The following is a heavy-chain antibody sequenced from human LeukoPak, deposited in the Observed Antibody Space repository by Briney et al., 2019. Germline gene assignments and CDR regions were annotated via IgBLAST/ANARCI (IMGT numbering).Heavy chain of an antibody. Sequence: SETLSLTCAVYGASFVGRHRSWIRQPPGKGLEWLGEASHTGITNYNPSLKSRVSISVDTSKDQFSLKLASVTAADTAIYYCARGRANWDYDFDYWGQGTLVTVSS. CDR2: ASHTGIT. CDR3: ARGRANWDYDFDY. J-gene: IGHJ4*02. V-gene: IGHV4-34*01. CDR1: GASFVGRH. D-gene: IGHD1-7*01.